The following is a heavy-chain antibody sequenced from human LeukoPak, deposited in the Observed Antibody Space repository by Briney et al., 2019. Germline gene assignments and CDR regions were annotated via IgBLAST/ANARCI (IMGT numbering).Heavy chain of an antibody. J-gene: IGHJ6*02. Sequence: SVKVSCKASGGTFSSYAISWVRQAPGQGLEWMGRIIPILGIANYAQKFQGRVTITADKSTSTAYMELSSLRSEDTAVYYCARGVRKLVFKWTTNYYYYGMDVWGQGTTVTVSS. D-gene: IGHD6-13*01. CDR3: ARGVRKLVFKWTTNYYYYGMDV. CDR2: IIPILGIA. CDR1: GGTFSSYA. V-gene: IGHV1-69*04.